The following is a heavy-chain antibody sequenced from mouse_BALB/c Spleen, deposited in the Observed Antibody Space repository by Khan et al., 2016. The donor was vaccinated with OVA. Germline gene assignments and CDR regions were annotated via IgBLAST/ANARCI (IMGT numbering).Heavy chain of an antibody. Sequence: QVQLKQSGPDLVQPSQSLSITCTVSGFSLTTYGIHWVRQSPGKGLEWLGVIWSGGSTDYNAPFISRLSISKDNSKSQVFFKMNSLQADDTAIYFCARNSYRYDFTYWGQGTLVTVSA. CDR2: IWSGGST. V-gene: IGHV2-2*01. CDR3: ARNSYRYDFTY. D-gene: IGHD2-12*01. CDR1: GFSLTTYG. J-gene: IGHJ3*01.